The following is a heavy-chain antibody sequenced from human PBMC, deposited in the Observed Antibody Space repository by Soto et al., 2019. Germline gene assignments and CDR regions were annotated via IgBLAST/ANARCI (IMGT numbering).Heavy chain of an antibody. D-gene: IGHD2-21*02. CDR1: GYTFTSYG. V-gene: IGHV1-18*01. CDR2: ISAYNGNT. Sequence: APVKVSCKASGYTFTSYGISWVRQAPGQGLEWMGWISAYNGNTNYAQKLQGRVTMTTDTSTSTAYMELRSLRSDDTAVYYCARVENDFDAFDIWGQGTMVTVSS. CDR3: ARVENDFDAFDI. J-gene: IGHJ3*02.